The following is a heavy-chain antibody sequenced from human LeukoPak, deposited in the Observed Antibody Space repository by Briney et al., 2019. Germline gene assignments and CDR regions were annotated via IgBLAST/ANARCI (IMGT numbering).Heavy chain of an antibody. CDR3: ARSFSGSYYFEY. CDR2: IYTSGKT. J-gene: IGHJ4*02. D-gene: IGHD1-26*01. CDR1: GDSISSGRYY. Sequence: SETLSLTCTVSGDSISSGRYYWSWVRQPAGKELEWIGRIYTSGKTDYNPYTPSLTSRVTVSLDTSKNQLSLFLTSVTAADTAMYYCARSFSGSYYFEYWGQGTLVTVSS. V-gene: IGHV4-61*02.